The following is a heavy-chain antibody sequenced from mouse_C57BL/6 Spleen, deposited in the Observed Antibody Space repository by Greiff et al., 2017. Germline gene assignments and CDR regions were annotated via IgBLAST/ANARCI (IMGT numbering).Heavy chain of an antibody. CDR1: GFTFSSYA. Sequence: EVKLMESGGGLVKPGGSLKLSCAASGFTFSSYAMSWVRQTPEKRLEWVATISDGGSYTYYPDNVKGRFTISRDKAKNNLYLQMSHLKSEDTAMYYCARQFAYWGQGTLVTVSA. V-gene: IGHV5-4*03. CDR3: ARQFAY. CDR2: ISDGGSYT. J-gene: IGHJ3*01.